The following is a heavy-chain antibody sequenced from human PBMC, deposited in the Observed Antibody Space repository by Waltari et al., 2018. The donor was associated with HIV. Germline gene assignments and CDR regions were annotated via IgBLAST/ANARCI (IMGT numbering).Heavy chain of an antibody. D-gene: IGHD6-19*01. V-gene: IGHV6-1*01. CDR2: TYYRSRWYN. J-gene: IGHJ5*02. Sequence: QRQLPQSGPGRVQPSQPLSLTCCIPGGSVSSNTSAWNWIRQSPSRGLEWLGRTYYRSRWYNEYAVSVKSRITINQDTSKNQFSLQLKSVTPEDTAVYYCVRGGQWLNWFGPWGPGTLVTVSS. CDR3: VRGGQWLNWFGP. CDR1: GGSVSSNTSA.